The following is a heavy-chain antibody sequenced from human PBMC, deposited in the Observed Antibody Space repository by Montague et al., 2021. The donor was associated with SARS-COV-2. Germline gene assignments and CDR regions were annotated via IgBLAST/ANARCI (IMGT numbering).Heavy chain of an antibody. CDR3: ARDRGLGVAESFDC. J-gene: IGHJ4*02. V-gene: IGHV4-30-4*01. CDR2: MRLSGAS. CDR1: GDAIISGDYY. D-gene: IGHD3-10*01. Sequence: SQTLFLTCTVSGDAIISGDYYWTWVRQPPGKGLEWIGYMRLSGASHYNPSLKGRASISIDTTKNQFSLKLNSVTAADAAVYYCARDRGLGVAESFDCWGQGTLVTVSS.